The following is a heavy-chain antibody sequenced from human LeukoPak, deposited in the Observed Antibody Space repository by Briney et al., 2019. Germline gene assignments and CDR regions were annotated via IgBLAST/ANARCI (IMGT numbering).Heavy chain of an antibody. J-gene: IGHJ4*02. V-gene: IGHV3-66*02. CDR1: GFTVSSNY. CDR2: IYSGGST. Sequence: PGGSLRLSCAASGFTVSSNYMSWVRQAPGKGLEWVSVIYSGGSTYYADSVKGRFTISRDNSKNTLYLQMNSLRAEDTAVYYCARESPDFWSGLHYFDYWGQRTLVTVSS. D-gene: IGHD3-3*01. CDR3: ARESPDFWSGLHYFDY.